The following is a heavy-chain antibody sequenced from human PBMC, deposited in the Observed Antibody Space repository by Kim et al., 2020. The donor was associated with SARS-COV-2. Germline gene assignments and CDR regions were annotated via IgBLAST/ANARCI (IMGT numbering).Heavy chain of an antibody. CDR2: FNAGNGYI. Sequence: ASVKVSCKASGYTFSDYIMHWARQAPGQGLEWMGCFNAGNGYIRYSQNFQGRVTITRDTSASTAYMELSSLRSEDTAVYYCVREGAGGFDMWGQGTMIAVSS. J-gene: IGHJ3*02. V-gene: IGHV1-3*01. CDR1: GYTFSDYI. CDR3: VREGAGGFDM. D-gene: IGHD1-1*01.